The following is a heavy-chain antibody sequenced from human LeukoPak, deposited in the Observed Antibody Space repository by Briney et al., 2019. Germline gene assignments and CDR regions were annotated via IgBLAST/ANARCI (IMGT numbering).Heavy chain of an antibody. D-gene: IGHD2-15*01. Sequence: ASVKVSCKASGYTFTSYAISWVRQAPGQGLEWMGWISTNNGNTNYAQTLQGRVTMTTDTSTSTAYMELRSLRFDDTAVYYCARGEAAATLCFDYWGQGTLVTVSS. CDR3: ARGEAAATLCFDY. CDR2: ISTNNGNT. CDR1: GYTFTSYA. V-gene: IGHV1-18*01. J-gene: IGHJ4*02.